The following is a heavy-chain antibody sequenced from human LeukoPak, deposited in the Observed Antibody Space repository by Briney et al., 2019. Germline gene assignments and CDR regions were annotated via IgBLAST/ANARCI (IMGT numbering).Heavy chain of an antibody. CDR1: GFAISSYW. J-gene: IGHJ5*02. Sequence: RGSLRLSCAVSGFAISSYWMTWVRQAPGRGLEWVAHTKPDGSETLYVDSVKGRFTISRDNAKNSLYLQMNSLRSDDTAVYYCARYSGASRYFDPWGQGTLVTVSS. D-gene: IGHD1-26*01. CDR3: ARYSGASRYFDP. CDR2: TKPDGSET. V-gene: IGHV3-7*01.